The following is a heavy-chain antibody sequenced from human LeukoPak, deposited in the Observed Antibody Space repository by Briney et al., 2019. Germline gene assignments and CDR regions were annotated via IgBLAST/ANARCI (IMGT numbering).Heavy chain of an antibody. V-gene: IGHV3-43*02. J-gene: IGHJ6*02. CDR3: ATWAFYHNLDV. Sequence: GGGLRLSCAASGFTIGPYAMYWVRQGPGRGLEWVSVTKADGSGTFYADSVRGRFTTSRDNSKNSLYLQMNSLTSEDTALYYCATWAFYHNLDVWGQGTTVIVSS. CDR1: GFTIGPYA. CDR2: TKADGSGT. D-gene: IGHD2/OR15-2a*01.